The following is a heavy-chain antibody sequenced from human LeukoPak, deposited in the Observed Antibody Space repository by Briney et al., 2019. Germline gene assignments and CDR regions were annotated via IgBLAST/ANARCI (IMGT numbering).Heavy chain of an antibody. D-gene: IGHD6-13*01. V-gene: IGHV4-34*12. CDR1: GGSFSGYY. CDR3: ARDIAAGIYFDY. CDR2: IIHSGST. Sequence: SETLSLTCAVYGGSFSGYYWSWIRQPPGKGLEWIGEIIHSGSTIYNPSLKSRFTISIDTSKNQFSLNLSSVTAADTAVYYCARDIAAGIYFDYWGQGTLVTVSS. J-gene: IGHJ4*02.